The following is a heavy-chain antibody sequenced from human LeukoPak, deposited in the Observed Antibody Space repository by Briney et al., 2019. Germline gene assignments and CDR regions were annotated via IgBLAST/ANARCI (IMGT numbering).Heavy chain of an antibody. Sequence: GASVKVSCKASGYTFTSYGISWVRQAPGQGLEWMGWISAYNGNTNYAQKLQGRVTMTTDTSTSTAYMELRSLRSDDTAVYYCARGNGPLGYCSGGSCYGEAFDIWGQGTMVTVSS. D-gene: IGHD2-15*01. V-gene: IGHV1-18*01. CDR1: GYTFTSYG. CDR3: ARGNGPLGYCSGGSCYGEAFDI. J-gene: IGHJ3*02. CDR2: ISAYNGNT.